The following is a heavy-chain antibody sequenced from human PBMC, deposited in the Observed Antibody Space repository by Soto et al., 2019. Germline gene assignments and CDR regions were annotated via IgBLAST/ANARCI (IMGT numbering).Heavy chain of an antibody. CDR2: IYPGDSDT. CDR3: ARRPGDSYGYSYYGMDV. D-gene: IGHD5-18*01. V-gene: IGHV5-51*01. CDR1: GYSFTSYW. J-gene: IGHJ6*02. Sequence: GESLKISCKGSGYSFTSYWIGWVRQMPGKGLEWMGIIYPGDSDTRYSPSFQGQVTISADKSISTAYLQWSSLKASDTAMYYCARRPGDSYGYSYYGMDVWGQGTTVTVSS.